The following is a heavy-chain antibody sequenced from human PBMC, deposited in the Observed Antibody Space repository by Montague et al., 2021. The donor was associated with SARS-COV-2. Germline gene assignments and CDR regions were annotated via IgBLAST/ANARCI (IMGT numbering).Heavy chain of an antibody. CDR2: MYNSRSS. CDR1: GGSISAYY. D-gene: IGHD3-3*01. CDR3: ARGVPLGYDFWSGYPEIGDFDY. J-gene: IGHJ4*02. V-gene: IGHV4-4*08. Sequence: SETLSLTCTVSGGSISAYYWSWIRQPPGKGLEWIAYMYNSRSSNYNPSLKSRVSISVDTSKSQFSLKLSSVTAADTAVYYCARGVPLGYDFWSGYPEIGDFDYWGQGTLVTVSS.